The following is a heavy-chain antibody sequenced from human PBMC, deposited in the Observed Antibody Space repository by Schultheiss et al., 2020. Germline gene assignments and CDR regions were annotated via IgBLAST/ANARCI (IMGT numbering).Heavy chain of an antibody. CDR2: IYYSGST. D-gene: IGHD5-12*01. CDR1: GGSISSGGYY. V-gene: IGHV4-31*03. Sequence: SETLSLTCTVSGGSISSGGYYWSWIRQHPGKGLEWIGYIYYSGSTYYNPSLKSRVTISVDTSKNQFSLKLSSVTAADTAVYYCARVQRATISKKPHYYGMDVWGQGTTVTVS. CDR3: ARVQRATISKKPHYYGMDV. J-gene: IGHJ6*02.